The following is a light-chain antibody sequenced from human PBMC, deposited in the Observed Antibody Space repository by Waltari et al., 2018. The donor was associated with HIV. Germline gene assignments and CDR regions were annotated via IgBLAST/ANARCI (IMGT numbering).Light chain of an antibody. Sequence: EIVFTQSPATLSLSPGRRATLSCRASQNVSSYLAGYQQKPGQATRRLCYAASHMATGIPARFSGSGAGTDFTLTISSREPEDFAVYYCQQRSSWPLTFGGGTKVEIK. V-gene: IGKV3-11*01. CDR2: AAS. CDR1: QNVSSY. J-gene: IGKJ4*01. CDR3: QQRSSWPLT.